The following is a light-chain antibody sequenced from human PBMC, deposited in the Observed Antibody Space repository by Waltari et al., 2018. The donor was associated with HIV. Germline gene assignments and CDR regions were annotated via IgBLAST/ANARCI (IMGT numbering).Light chain of an antibody. J-gene: IGLJ3*02. Sequence: QSVLTQPPSVSGAPGQGVTISCTGSSSNIGAGYDVPWYQQLPGTAPKLLIYGNSNRPSGVPDRFSGSKSGTSASLAITGLQAEDEADYYCQSYDSSLSGSGVFGGGTKLTVL. CDR2: GNS. CDR1: SSNIGAGYD. V-gene: IGLV1-40*01. CDR3: QSYDSSLSGSGV.